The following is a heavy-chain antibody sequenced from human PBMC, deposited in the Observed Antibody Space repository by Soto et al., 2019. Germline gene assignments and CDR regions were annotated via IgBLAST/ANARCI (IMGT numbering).Heavy chain of an antibody. Sequence: VQLLESGGGLVQPGGSLRLSCAASGFTFGSYAMIWVRQAPGKGLGWVSTISSSGDSTYYADSVKGRFTVSRDNSMNTLYMQMNSLRAEDTAVYYCAKSDTALAYGFDPWGQGTLVTVSS. CDR3: AKSDTALAYGFDP. J-gene: IGHJ5*02. CDR2: ISSSGDST. V-gene: IGHV3-23*01. CDR1: GFTFGSYA. D-gene: IGHD5-18*01.